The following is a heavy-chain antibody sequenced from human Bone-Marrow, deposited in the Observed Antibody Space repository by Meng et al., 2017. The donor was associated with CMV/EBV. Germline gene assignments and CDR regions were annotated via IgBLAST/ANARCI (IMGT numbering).Heavy chain of an antibody. D-gene: IGHD1-26*01. V-gene: IGHV4-39*07. CDR1: GGSISSSSYY. J-gene: IGHJ6*02. CDR2: IHYSGST. CDR3: AREARMDGMDV. Sequence: GSLRLSCTVSGGSISSSSYYWGWIRQPPGKGLEWIASIHYSGSTYYNPSLKSRVTISVDKSENQFSLKLSSVTAADTAVYYCAREARMDGMDVWGQGTTVTVSS.